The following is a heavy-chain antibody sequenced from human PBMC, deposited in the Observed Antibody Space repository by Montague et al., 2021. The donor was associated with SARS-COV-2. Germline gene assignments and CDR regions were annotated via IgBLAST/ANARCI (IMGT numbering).Heavy chain of an antibody. CDR2: FYTGGTT. V-gene: IGHV4-61*02. D-gene: IGHD2-2*01. CDR3: ARDIVVIHAGSDDNCCYGMDY. CDR1: GVSISSGSHY. J-gene: IGHJ6*02. Sequence: TLSLTCTVSGVSISSGSHYWSWVRQPAGKGLEWIGRFYTGGTTYYHSPLKSRVTTLEDKSKNQSYLNLSFVTAADTAIYFGARDIVVIHAGSDDNCCYGMDYWGQGTTVIVS.